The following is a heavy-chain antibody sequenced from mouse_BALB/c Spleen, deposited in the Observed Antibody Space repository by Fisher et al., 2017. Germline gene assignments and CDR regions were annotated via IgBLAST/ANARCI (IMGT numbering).Heavy chain of an antibody. J-gene: IGHJ4*01. V-gene: IGHV5-4*02. CDR3: ARGSPIYYGNYYAMDY. Sequence: RFTISRDNAKNNLYLQMSSLKSEDTAMYYCARGSPIYYGNYYAMDYWGQGTSVTVSS. D-gene: IGHD2-1*01.